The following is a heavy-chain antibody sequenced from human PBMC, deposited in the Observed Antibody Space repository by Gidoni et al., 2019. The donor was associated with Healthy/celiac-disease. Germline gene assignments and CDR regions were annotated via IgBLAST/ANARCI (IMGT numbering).Heavy chain of an antibody. Sequence: QVQLQQCGAGLLKPSETLSLPGAVYGGSFSGHYWSWIRQPPGKGLKWIGKIIHGRATNYNPSLKSRVTISEDTSKNHFSLKRSSGTAENTAVYCCASGGGAARPFDNWGQGTLVTVSS. CDR3: ASGGGAARPFDN. J-gene: IGHJ4*01. CDR1: GGSFSGHY. V-gene: IGHV4-34*12. CDR2: IIHGRAT. D-gene: IGHD6-6*01.